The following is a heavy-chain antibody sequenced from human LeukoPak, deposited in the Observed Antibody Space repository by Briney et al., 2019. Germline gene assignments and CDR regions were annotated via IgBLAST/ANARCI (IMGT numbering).Heavy chain of an antibody. CDR1: GGTFSSYG. CDR2: IIPIFGTA. Sequence: GSSVKVSCKASGGTFSSYGISWVRQAPGQGLEWMGGIIPIFGTANYAQKFQGRVTITAGESTSTAYMELSSLRSEDTAVYYCASGVYYDSSGYSFEYWGQGTLVTVSS. D-gene: IGHD3-22*01. CDR3: ASGVYYDSSGYSFEY. J-gene: IGHJ4*02. V-gene: IGHV1-69*01.